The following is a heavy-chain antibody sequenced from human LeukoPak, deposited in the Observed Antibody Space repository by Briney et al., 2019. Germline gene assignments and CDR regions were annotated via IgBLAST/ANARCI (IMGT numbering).Heavy chain of an antibody. V-gene: IGHV3-21*01. Sequence: GGSLRLSCAASGFTFSSYTMNWVRQAPGKRLEWVSCISNSSRYIYYADSVKGRFTISRDNAKNSLFLQMNSLRAEDTAVYFCARDGLVATTGDFDYWGLGTLVTVSS. CDR2: ISNSSRYI. D-gene: IGHD1-26*01. J-gene: IGHJ4*02. CDR1: GFTFSSYT. CDR3: ARDGLVATTGDFDY.